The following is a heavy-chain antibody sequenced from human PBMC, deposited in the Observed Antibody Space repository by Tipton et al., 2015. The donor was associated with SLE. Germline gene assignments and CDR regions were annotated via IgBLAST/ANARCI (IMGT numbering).Heavy chain of an antibody. CDR2: MNPNSGNA. Sequence: QSGPEVKKPGAAVKVSCKASGYTFTSYDINWVRQATGQGLEWMGWMNPNSGNAGYAQKSQGRVTITRNTSISTAYMELSSLRSEDTAVYSWARGPSWSGYYYYFDYWGQGTLVTVSS. J-gene: IGHJ4*02. V-gene: IGHV1-8*01. CDR3: ARGPSWSGYYYYFDY. CDR1: GYTFTSYD. D-gene: IGHD3-3*01.